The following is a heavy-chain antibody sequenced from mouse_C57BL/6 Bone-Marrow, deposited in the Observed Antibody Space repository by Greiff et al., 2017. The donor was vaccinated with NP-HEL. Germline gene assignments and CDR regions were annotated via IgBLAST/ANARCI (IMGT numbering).Heavy chain of an antibody. D-gene: IGHD1-1*01. CDR2: IDPANGNT. CDR3: AKSSYYYGSHYWYFDV. CDR1: GFNIKNTY. J-gene: IGHJ1*03. V-gene: IGHV14-3*01. Sequence: VQLQQSVAELVRPGASVKLSCTASGFNIKNTYMHWVKQRPEQSLEWIGRIDPANGNTKYAPKFQGKATITADTSSNTAYLQLSSLTSEDTSIYYCAKSSYYYGSHYWYFDVWGTVTTVTVSS.